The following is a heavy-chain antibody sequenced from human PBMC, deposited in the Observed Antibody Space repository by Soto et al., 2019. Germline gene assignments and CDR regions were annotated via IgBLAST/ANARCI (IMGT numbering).Heavy chain of an antibody. D-gene: IGHD3-10*01. CDR2: ICWDDDK. CDR3: AHMDYGFYGMDV. CDR1: GFSLSTSGVG. Sequence: QITLKESGPTLVKPTQTLTLTCTFSGFSLSTSGVGVGRIRQPPGKALEWLAVICWDDDKRYSPSLKSRLTITRDTAKNQVVLTMTHTDPVDTATYYCAHMDYGFYGMDVWGQGTTVTVSS. V-gene: IGHV2-5*02. J-gene: IGHJ6*02.